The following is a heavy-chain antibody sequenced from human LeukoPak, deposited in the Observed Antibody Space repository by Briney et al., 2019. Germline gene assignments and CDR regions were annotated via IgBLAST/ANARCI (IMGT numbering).Heavy chain of an antibody. CDR3: ARVTGYSSGWQ. V-gene: IGHV4-61*02. J-gene: IGHJ4*02. CDR2: IYTTGST. D-gene: IGHD6-19*01. Sequence: SETLSLTCTLSGGSISSGRYYWRWIRQPAGKGLQWIGRIYTTGSTNYNPSLKSRVSISLDMSKNQFSLKLSSVTDADTAVYYCARVTGYSSGWQWGQGTLVTVSS. CDR1: GGSISSGRYY.